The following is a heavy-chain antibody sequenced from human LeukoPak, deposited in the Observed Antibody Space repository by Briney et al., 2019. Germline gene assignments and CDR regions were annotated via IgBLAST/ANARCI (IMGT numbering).Heavy chain of an antibody. J-gene: IGHJ4*02. D-gene: IGHD5-12*01. Sequence: SETLSLTCTVSGGSISSYSWSWIRQPPGKGLEWIGYIYYSGSTNYNPSLKRRVTISVDPSKNQFSLKLSSGTAADTAVYYCARERPLGLLDYWGQGTLVTVSS. CDR2: IYYSGST. V-gene: IGHV4-59*01. CDR1: GGSISSYS. CDR3: ARERPLGLLDY.